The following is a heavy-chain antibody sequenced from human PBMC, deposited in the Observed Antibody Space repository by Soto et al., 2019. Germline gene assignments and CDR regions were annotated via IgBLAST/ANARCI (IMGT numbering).Heavy chain of an antibody. D-gene: IGHD6-19*01. CDR3: ASGVAVDPEGQYYYYYGMDV. CDR2: ISAYNGNT. CDR1: GYTFTSYG. J-gene: IGHJ6*02. V-gene: IGHV1-18*01. Sequence: EASVKVSCKASGYTFTSYGISWVRQAPGQGLEWMGWISAYNGNTNYAQKLQGRVTMTTDTSTSTAYMELRSLRSDDTAVYYCASGVAVDPEGQYYYYYGMDVWGQGTTVTVSS.